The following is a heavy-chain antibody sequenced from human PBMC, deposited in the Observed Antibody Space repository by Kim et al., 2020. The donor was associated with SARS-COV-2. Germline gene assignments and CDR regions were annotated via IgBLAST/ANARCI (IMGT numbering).Heavy chain of an antibody. D-gene: IGHD3-9*01. V-gene: IGHV3-53*01. Sequence: ADSVKGRFTISRDNYKNTLFLHMNSLRAEDTAVYYCARGGLTGYNYFDYWGQGTLVTVSS. CDR3: ARGGLTGYNYFDY. J-gene: IGHJ4*02.